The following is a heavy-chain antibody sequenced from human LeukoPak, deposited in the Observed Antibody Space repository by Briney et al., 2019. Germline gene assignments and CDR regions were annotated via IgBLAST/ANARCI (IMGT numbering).Heavy chain of an antibody. D-gene: IGHD5-12*01. CDR3: ATKSRRGYSGYDTLDY. Sequence: ASVKVSCKASGYTFTSYGISWVRQAPGQGLEWMGWISAYNGNTNYAQKLQGRVTMTTDTSTSTAYMELRSLRSDDTAVYYCATKSRRGYSGYDTLDYWGQGTLVTVSS. V-gene: IGHV1-18*01. CDR1: GYTFTSYG. J-gene: IGHJ4*02. CDR2: ISAYNGNT.